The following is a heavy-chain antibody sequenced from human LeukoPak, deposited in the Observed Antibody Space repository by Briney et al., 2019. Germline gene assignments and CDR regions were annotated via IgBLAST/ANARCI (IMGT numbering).Heavy chain of an antibody. D-gene: IGHD7-27*01. CDR2: ISHSGST. Sequence: PSETLSLTCAVYGGSFSGYYWSWIRQPPGKGLEWIGEISHSGSTNYNPSLKSRVTISVDTSKNQFSLKLSSVTAADTAVYYCARAWDYYYGMDVWGQGTTVTVSS. V-gene: IGHV4-34*01. CDR1: GGSFSGYY. J-gene: IGHJ6*02. CDR3: ARAWDYYYGMDV.